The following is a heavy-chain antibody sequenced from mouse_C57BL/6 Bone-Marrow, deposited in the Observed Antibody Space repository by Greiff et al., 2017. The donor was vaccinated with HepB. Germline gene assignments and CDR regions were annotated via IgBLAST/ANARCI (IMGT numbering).Heavy chain of an antibody. V-gene: IGHV5-4*03. CDR2: ISDGGSYT. D-gene: IGHD2-4*01. CDR3: ARGMGYDYDGDYAMDY. CDR1: GFTFSSYA. J-gene: IGHJ4*01. Sequence: EVKVEESGGGLVKPGGSLKLSCAASGFTFSSYAMSWVRQTPEKRLEWVATISDGGSYTYYPDNVKGRFTISRDNAKNNLYLQMSHLKSEDTAMYYCARGMGYDYDGDYAMDYWGQGTSVTVSS.